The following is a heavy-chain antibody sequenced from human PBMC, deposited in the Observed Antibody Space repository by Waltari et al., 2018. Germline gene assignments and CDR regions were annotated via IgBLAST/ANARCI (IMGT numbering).Heavy chain of an antibody. J-gene: IGHJ4*02. Sequence: QVHLVQSGAEVKKPGASVQVSCKASGYSFTGFAIHWVRQAPGQRLECMGWINAGNGNIKYSQKFQGRVTFTGDTSASTVYMELSSLTPEDTAVYYCARDGGFSVGATKFDYWGQGTLVTVSS. CDR3: ARDGGFSVGATKFDY. V-gene: IGHV1-3*01. CDR1: GYSFTGFA. CDR2: INAGNGNI. D-gene: IGHD1-26*01.